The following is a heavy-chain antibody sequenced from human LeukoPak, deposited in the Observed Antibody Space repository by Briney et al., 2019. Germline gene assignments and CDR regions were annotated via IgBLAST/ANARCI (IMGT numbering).Heavy chain of an antibody. D-gene: IGHD4/OR15-4a*01. Sequence: ASVKVSCKASGGTFSSYAISWVRQAPGQGLEWMGGIIPIFGTANYAQKFQGRVTITADESTSTAYMELGSLRSEDTAVYYCARRTGAGSIDYWGQGTLVTVSS. CDR3: ARRTGAGSIDY. CDR2: IIPIFGTA. V-gene: IGHV1-69*13. CDR1: GGTFSSYA. J-gene: IGHJ4*02.